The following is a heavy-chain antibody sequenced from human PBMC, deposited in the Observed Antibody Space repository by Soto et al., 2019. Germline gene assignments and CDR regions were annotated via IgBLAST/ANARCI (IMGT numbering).Heavy chain of an antibody. Sequence: PSETLSLSCTVSGGSISSNYWAWIRQPPGKGLEWIGYVYNSGSTNYNPSLKSRVTISEDTSKSQFSLKVNSMTTADTAVYYCARYRREAVAGYTLDNWGQGILVTVSS. V-gene: IGHV4-59*01. D-gene: IGHD6-13*01. CDR2: VYNSGST. J-gene: IGHJ4*02. CDR3: ARYRREAVAGYTLDN. CDR1: GGSISSNY.